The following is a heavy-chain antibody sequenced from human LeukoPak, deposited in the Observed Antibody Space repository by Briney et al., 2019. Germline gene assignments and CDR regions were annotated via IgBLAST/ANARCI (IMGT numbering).Heavy chain of an antibody. V-gene: IGHV4-39*01. CDR2: ISYSGST. CDR3: ARSPGAARSDYFDY. J-gene: IGHJ4*02. CDR1: GGFISSINYY. D-gene: IGHD6-6*01. Sequence: SETPSLTCSVSGGFISSINYYWGWIRQPPGRGLEWVGSISYSGSTYYKLSLTSRLTISEDTSKNQFSLKLTSVTAADTAVYYCARSPGAARSDYFDYWGQGILVTVSS.